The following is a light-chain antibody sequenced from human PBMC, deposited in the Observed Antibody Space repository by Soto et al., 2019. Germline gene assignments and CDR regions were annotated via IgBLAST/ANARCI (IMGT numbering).Light chain of an antibody. CDR2: AAS. J-gene: IGKJ2*01. CDR1: QIISSY. CDR3: QQCYSTPYT. Sequence: DIQMTQSPSSLSASVGDRVTITCRASQIISSYLNWYQQKPGKAPNLLIYAASSLKSWVPSRFSGSGSGTDFTLTISSLQTEDFATYYCQQCYSTPYTFGQGTKLEIK. V-gene: IGKV1-39*01.